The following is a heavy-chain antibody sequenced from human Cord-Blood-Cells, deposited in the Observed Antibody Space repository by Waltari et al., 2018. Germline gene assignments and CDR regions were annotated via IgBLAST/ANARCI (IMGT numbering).Heavy chain of an antibody. Sequence: VQLQQGGAGLFKPSETLSLTCSGYGGSFSGYYWSWIRQPPGKGLEWIGEINHSGSTNYNPSLKSRVTISVDTSKNQFSLKLSSVTAADTAVYYCARKCSSSDGGGFDYWGQGTLVTVSS. CDR1: GGSFSGYY. J-gene: IGHJ4*02. D-gene: IGHD6-6*01. V-gene: IGHV4-34*01. CDR2: INHSGST. CDR3: ARKCSSSDGGGFDY.